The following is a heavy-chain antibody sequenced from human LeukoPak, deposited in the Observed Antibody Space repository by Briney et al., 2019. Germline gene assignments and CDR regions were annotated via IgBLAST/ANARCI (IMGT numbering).Heavy chain of an antibody. J-gene: IGHJ5*02. D-gene: IGHD3-10*01. CDR2: IYHSGST. Sequence: SETLSLTCTVPGGSISSYYWSWIRQPPGKGLEWIGYIYHSGSTYYNPSLKSRVTISVDRSKNQFSLKLSSVTAADTAVYYCARGVNYGSGSYYLSPWFDPWGQGTLVTVSS. CDR3: ARGVNYGSGSYYLSPWFDP. V-gene: IGHV4-59*12. CDR1: GGSISSYY.